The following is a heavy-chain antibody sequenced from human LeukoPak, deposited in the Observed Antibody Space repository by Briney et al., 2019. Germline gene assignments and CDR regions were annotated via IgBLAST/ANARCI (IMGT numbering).Heavy chain of an antibody. CDR2: ISSSSSYI. CDR3: ARAEHYVDTAMLNGFDY. Sequence: GGSLRLSCAASGFTFSSYSMNWVRQAPGKGLEWVSSISSSSSYIYYADSVKGQFTISRDNAKNSLYLQMNSLRAEDTAVYYCARAEHYVDTAMLNGFDYWGQGTLVTVSS. J-gene: IGHJ4*02. V-gene: IGHV3-21*01. D-gene: IGHD5-18*01. CDR1: GFTFSSYS.